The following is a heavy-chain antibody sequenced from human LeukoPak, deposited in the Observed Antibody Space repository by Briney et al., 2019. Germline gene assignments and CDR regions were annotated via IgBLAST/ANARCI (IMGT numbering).Heavy chain of an antibody. CDR1: GYIFTGYY. CDR2: INPNSGGT. Sequence: ASMKVSCKASGYIFTGYYMHWVRQAPGQGLEWMGWINPNSGGTNYAQKFQGRVTMTRDTSISTAYMELSRLISDDTAVYYCARGGSGWFDAFDIWGQGTMVTVSS. CDR3: ARGGSGWFDAFDI. D-gene: IGHD6-19*01. J-gene: IGHJ3*02. V-gene: IGHV1-2*02.